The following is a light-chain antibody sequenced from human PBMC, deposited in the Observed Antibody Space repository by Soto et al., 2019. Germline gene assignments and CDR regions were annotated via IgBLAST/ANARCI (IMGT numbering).Light chain of an antibody. CDR3: QQYGSSPRT. V-gene: IGKV3-20*01. CDR1: QSVSSSY. CDR2: DAS. J-gene: IGKJ1*01. Sequence: EIVLTQSPGTLSLSPGERATLSCRASQSVSSSYLAWYQQKPGQAPRLLIYDASSRATGIPDRFSGSGSGTEFTLTISSLGPEEFAVYYCQQYGSSPRTFGQGTKVEIK.